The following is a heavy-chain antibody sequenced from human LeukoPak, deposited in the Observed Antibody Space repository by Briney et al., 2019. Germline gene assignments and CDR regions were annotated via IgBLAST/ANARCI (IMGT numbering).Heavy chain of an antibody. J-gene: IGHJ4*02. D-gene: IGHD6-13*01. CDR1: GGSFSGYY. CDR3: ATVAAAGTDDY. V-gene: IGHV4-34*01. Sequence: SETLSLTCAVYGGSFSGYYWSWIRQPPGKGLEWIGEINHSGSTNYNPSLKSRVTISVDTSKNQFSLKLSSVTAADAAVYYCATVAAAGTDDYWGQGTLVTVSS. CDR2: INHSGST.